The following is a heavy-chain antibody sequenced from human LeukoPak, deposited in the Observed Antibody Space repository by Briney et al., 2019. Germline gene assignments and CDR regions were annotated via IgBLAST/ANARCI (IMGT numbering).Heavy chain of an antibody. CDR2: ISAYNGNT. D-gene: IGHD4-17*01. Sequence: ASVKVSCTASGYTFTSYGISWVRQAPGQGLEWMGWISAYNGNTNYAQKLQGRVTMTTDTSTSTAYMELRSLRSDDAAVYYCAREGEYGDYVLNYYYYGMDVWGQGTTVTVSS. V-gene: IGHV1-18*01. J-gene: IGHJ6*02. CDR1: GYTFTSYG. CDR3: AREGEYGDYVLNYYYYGMDV.